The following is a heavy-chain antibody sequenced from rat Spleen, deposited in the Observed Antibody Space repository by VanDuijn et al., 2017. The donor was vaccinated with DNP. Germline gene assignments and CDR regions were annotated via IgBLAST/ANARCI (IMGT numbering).Heavy chain of an antibody. CDR2: ISTSGGST. CDR1: GFTFSSFP. CDR3: TRYDY. J-gene: IGHJ2*01. V-gene: IGHV5-46*01. Sequence: EVQLVESGGGLVQPGRSMKLSCAASGFTFSSFPMAWVRQAPTKGLEWVATISTSGGSTYYRDSVKGRFTISRDNAKSTLYLQMNSLRSEDTATYYCTRYDYWGQGVMVTVSS.